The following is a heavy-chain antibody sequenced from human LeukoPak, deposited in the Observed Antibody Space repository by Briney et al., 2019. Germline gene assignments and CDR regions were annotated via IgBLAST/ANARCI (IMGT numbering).Heavy chain of an antibody. D-gene: IGHD6-19*01. CDR1: RFTFSDFY. Sequence: GGSLRLSCTASRFTFSDFYMSWIRQAPGKGLEWISYISNSGTTIYYADSVKGRFTISRDNAKNSLYLQMNSLRAEDTAVYYCARHARVAGFDYWGLGTLVTVSS. CDR2: ISNSGTTI. J-gene: IGHJ4*02. V-gene: IGHV3-11*04. CDR3: ARHARVAGFDY.